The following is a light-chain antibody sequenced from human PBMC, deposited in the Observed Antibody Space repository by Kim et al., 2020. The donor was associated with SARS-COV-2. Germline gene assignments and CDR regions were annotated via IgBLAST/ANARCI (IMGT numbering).Light chain of an antibody. Sequence: QSALTQLPSASGSPGQSVTISCTGTSSDVGGYNYVSWYQHHPGKAPKLMIYEVSKRPSGVPDRFSGSRSGNTASLTVSGLQAEDEADYYCSSFADSNLVVFGGGTQLTVL. CDR1: SSDVGGYNY. CDR3: SSFADSNLVV. J-gene: IGLJ2*01. CDR2: EVS. V-gene: IGLV2-8*01.